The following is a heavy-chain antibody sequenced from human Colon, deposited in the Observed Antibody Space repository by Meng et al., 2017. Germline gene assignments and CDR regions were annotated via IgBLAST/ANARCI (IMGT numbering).Heavy chain of an antibody. J-gene: IGHJ4*02. CDR1: GGSVSSGSYY. D-gene: IGHD5-18*01. CDR3: AREAGGTASYDY. V-gene: IGHV4-61*01. CDR2: IYYSGHT. Sequence: QVQLQESGPGPVRPSQTLSLTCTVSGGSVSSGSYYWSWLRQPPGQGLELIGYIYYSGHTNYNPALKSRVTISADTSKNQFSLKLTSVTAADTAVYYCAREAGGTASYDYWGQGTLVTVSS.